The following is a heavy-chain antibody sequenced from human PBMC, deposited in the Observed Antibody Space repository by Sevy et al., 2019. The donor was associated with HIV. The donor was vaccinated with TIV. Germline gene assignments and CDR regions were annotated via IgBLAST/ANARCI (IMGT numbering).Heavy chain of an antibody. CDR1: GFTFSSYG. J-gene: IGHJ4*02. V-gene: IGHV3-33*01. D-gene: IGHD4-17*01. Sequence: GGSLRLSCAASGFTFSSYGMHCVRQAPGKGLEWVALIWFDGSNTYYADSVKGRFTISRDIAKNTLHLLMNSLRGEDTAVSYCARDLEFYDNGDYGPAFMPDYWGQGTLVTVSS. CDR2: IWFDGSNT. CDR3: ARDLEFYDNGDYGPAFMPDY.